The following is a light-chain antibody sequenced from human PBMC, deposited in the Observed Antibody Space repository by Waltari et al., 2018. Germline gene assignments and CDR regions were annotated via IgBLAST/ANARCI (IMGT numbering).Light chain of an antibody. J-gene: IGKJ4*01. CDR3: QQRSNWPLT. CDR1: QSVSSSY. CDR2: GAS. V-gene: IGKV3D-20*02. Sequence: EIVLTQSPGTLSLSPGEGATLSCRASQSVSSSYLAWYQQKPGQAPRLLIYGASNRATDIPDRFTGSGSGTDFTLTINRLEPEDFAVYYCQQRSNWPLTFGGGTKVEIK.